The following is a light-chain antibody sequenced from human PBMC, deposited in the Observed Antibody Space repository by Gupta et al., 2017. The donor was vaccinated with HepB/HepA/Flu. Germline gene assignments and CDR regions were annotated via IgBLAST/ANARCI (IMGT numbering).Light chain of an antibody. V-gene: IGKV1-16*02. CDR3: QHENSFPFT. Sequence: DIQVTQSPSSLSASVGDTVTITCRASQGINNNLAWFQQKPGEAPKSLIHAASSLQSGVPSKFIGSGSETDFTLTVSGLQPEDFATYYCQHENSFPFTFGRGTKVEI. CDR1: QGINNN. CDR2: AAS. J-gene: IGKJ4*01.